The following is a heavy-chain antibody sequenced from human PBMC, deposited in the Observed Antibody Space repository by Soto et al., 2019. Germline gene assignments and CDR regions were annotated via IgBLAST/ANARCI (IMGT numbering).Heavy chain of an antibody. CDR2: IIPFYDKP. Sequence: QVELVQSGIEVKNPGSSVKVSCKASGDTFSNYAINWVRQAPGQGLEWMGGIIPFYDKPNYAENFRGRVTISADKCTATAYLEVSSLRSEDTAVYFCARGYRELFFYAMDVWGRGTPVIVSS. V-gene: IGHV1-69*06. CDR3: ARGYRELFFYAMDV. D-gene: IGHD3-10*01. CDR1: GDTFSNYA. J-gene: IGHJ6*02.